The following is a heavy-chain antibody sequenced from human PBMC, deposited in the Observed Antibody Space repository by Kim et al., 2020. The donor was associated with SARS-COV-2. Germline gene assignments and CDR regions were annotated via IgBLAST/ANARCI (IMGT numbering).Heavy chain of an antibody. D-gene: IGHD2-2*01. CDR1: GGSISSYY. CDR3: ARRYQLLPYFDY. CDR2: IYYSGST. Sequence: SETLSLTCTVSGGSISSYYWSWIRQPPGKGLEWIGYIYYSGSTNYNPSLKSRVTISVDTSKNQFSLKRSSVTAADTAVYYCARRYQLLPYFDYWGQGTLVTVSS. J-gene: IGHJ4*02. V-gene: IGHV4-59*01.